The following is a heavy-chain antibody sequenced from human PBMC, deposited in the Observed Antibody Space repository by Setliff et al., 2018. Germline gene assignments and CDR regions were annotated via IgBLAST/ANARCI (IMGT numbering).Heavy chain of an antibody. V-gene: IGHV1-18*01. CDR1: GYSFSNYD. J-gene: IGHJ4*02. Sequence: GASVKDSCKASGYSFSNYDIMWVRQAPGQGLEWMGWISVYTGHTKSAQKFQGRVTMTTDTSTSTAYMELRSLTSDDTAVYYCARSQWDGLWFKELLSNWGQGTLVTVSS. D-gene: IGHD3-10*01. CDR3: ARSQWDGLWFKELLSN. CDR2: ISVYTGHT.